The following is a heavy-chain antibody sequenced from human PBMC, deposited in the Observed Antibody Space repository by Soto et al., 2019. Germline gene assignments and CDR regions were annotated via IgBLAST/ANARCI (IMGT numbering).Heavy chain of an antibody. CDR3: ARDKRVTMIGGWFDP. Sequence: PSETLSLTCVVSGYSISSGYYWAWVRQPPGKELEWIGSIYHSGKTYYKPSLRSRVTVSVGTSKNQFSMKLISVTAADTAVYYCARDKRVTMIGGWFDPWGQGTLVTV. J-gene: IGHJ5*02. V-gene: IGHV4-38-2*02. CDR2: IYHSGKT. CDR1: GYSISSGYY. D-gene: IGHD3-22*01.